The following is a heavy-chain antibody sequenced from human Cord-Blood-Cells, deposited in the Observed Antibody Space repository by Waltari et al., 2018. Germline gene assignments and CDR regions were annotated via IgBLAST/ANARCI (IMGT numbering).Heavy chain of an antibody. CDR1: GFTFSGSA. J-gene: IGHJ4*02. Sequence: EVQLVESGGGLVQPGGSLKLSCAASGFTFSGSAMHWVRQASGKGLEWVGRIRSKANSYATAYAASVKGRFTISRDDSKNTAYLQMNSLKTEDTAVYYCTSRSCSSTSCYDYWGQGTLVTVSS. CDR3: TSRSCSSTSCYDY. CDR2: IRSKANSYAT. V-gene: IGHV3-73*02. D-gene: IGHD2-2*01.